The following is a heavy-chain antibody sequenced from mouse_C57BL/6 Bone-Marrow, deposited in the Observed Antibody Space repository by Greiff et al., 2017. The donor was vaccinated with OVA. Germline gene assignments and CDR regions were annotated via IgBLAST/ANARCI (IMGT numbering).Heavy chain of an antibody. CDR1: GSTFTGYW. Sequence: QVHVKQSGAELMKPGASVKLSCKATGSTFTGYWLEWVKQRPGHGLEWIGEILPGSGSTNYNEKFKGKATFTADTSSNTAYMQLSSLTTEDSAIYYCAREGPYYCGSSLRGNYFDYWGQGTTLTVSS. D-gene: IGHD1-1*01. V-gene: IGHV1-9*01. J-gene: IGHJ2*01. CDR2: ILPGSGST. CDR3: AREGPYYCGSSLRGNYFDY.